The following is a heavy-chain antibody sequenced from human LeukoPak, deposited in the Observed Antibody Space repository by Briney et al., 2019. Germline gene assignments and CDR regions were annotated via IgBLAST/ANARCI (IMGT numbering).Heavy chain of an antibody. CDR2: INHSGST. CDR1: GGSFSGYY. Sequence: PSETLSLTCAVYGGSFSGYYWSWIRQPPGKGLEWIGEINHSGSTNYNPSLKSRVTISVDTSKNQFSLKLSSVTAADTAVYYCARGNMIVVVISAFDIWGQGTMVTVSS. V-gene: IGHV4-34*01. D-gene: IGHD3-22*01. J-gene: IGHJ3*02. CDR3: ARGNMIVVVISAFDI.